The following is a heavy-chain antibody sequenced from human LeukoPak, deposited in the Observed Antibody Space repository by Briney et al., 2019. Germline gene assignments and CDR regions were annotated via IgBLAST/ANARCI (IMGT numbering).Heavy chain of an antibody. CDR1: GFTFSDYY. J-gene: IGHJ6*02. CDR2: ISSSGSTI. Sequence: GGSLRPSCAASGFTFSDYYMSWIRQAPGKGLEWVSYISSSGSTIYYADSVKGRFTISRDNAKNSLYLQMNSLRAEDTAVYYCARGKRIAYYYYGMDVWGQGTTVTVSS. CDR3: ARGKRIAYYYYGMDV. V-gene: IGHV3-11*01. D-gene: IGHD6-13*01.